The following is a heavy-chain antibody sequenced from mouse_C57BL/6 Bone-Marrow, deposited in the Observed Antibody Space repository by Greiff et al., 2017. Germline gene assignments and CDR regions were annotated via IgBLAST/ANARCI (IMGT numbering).Heavy chain of an antibody. CDR1: GYTFTSYG. J-gene: IGHJ2*01. Sequence: QVQLQQSGAELARPGASVKLSCKASGYTFTSYGISWVKQRTGQGLEWIGEIYPRSGNTYYNEKFKGKATLTADKSSSTAYMELRSLTSEDSAVYFCARVGGLLATVVDYFDAWGQGTTLTVSS. D-gene: IGHD1-1*01. CDR3: ARVGGLLATVVDYFDA. V-gene: IGHV1-81*01. CDR2: IYPRSGNT.